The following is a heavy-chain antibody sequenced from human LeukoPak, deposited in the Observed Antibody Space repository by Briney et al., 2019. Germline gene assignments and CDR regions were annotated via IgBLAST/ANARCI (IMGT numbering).Heavy chain of an antibody. J-gene: IGHJ4*02. CDR2: IYYSGST. CDR1: GGSISSYY. CDR3: ARVWSDSSGYYIYYFDY. D-gene: IGHD3-22*01. Sequence: SETLSHTCTVSGGSISSYYWSWIRQPPGKGLEWIGYIYYSGSTNYNPSLKSRVTISVDTSKNQFSLKLSSVTAADTALYYCARVWSDSSGYYIYYFDYWGQGTLVTVSS. V-gene: IGHV4-59*01.